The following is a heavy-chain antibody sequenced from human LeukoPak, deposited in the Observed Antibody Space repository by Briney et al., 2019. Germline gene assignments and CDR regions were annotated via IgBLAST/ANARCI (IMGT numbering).Heavy chain of an antibody. J-gene: IGHJ4*02. Sequence: ASVKVSCKASGYTFTGYYMHWVRQAPGQGLEWMGWINPNSGGTNYAQKFQGRVTMTRDTSISTAYMELSRLRSDDTAVYYYARVTPYSGSYDVPFDYWGQGTLVTVSS. V-gene: IGHV1-2*02. CDR1: GYTFTGYY. D-gene: IGHD1-26*01. CDR3: ARVTPYSGSYDVPFDY. CDR2: INPNSGGT.